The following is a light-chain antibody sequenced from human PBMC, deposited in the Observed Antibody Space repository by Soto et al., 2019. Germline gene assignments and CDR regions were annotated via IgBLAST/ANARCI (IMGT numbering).Light chain of an antibody. Sequence: EIVLTQSPGTLSLSPGERATLSCRASQSVSSRFLAWYQQKPGQAPKVLIYGASTRATGIPDRFSGSGSRTDFTLTISRLEPEDFEVYYCQQYESSRTFGQGTKVEMK. CDR2: GAS. J-gene: IGKJ1*01. CDR3: QQYESSRT. V-gene: IGKV3-20*01. CDR1: QSVSSRF.